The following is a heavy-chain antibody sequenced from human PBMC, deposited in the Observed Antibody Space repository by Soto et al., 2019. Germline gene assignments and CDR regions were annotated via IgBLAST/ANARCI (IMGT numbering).Heavy chain of an antibody. Sequence: QVTLKESGPVLVRPTETLTLTCTVSGFSLNNARVGVSWIRQPPGKAVECLAHILYNDVKYYSKSLKTRLYISKDTSKSQVVLTMTNMDPVDTATYYCARMLAVNYYYYYLDVWGKGTTVTVSS. CDR2: ILYNDVK. CDR3: ARMLAVNYYYYYLDV. CDR1: GFSLNNARVG. D-gene: IGHD3-22*01. J-gene: IGHJ6*03. V-gene: IGHV2-26*01.